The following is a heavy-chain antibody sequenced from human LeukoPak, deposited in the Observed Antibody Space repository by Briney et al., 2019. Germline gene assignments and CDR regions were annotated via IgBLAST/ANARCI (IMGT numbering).Heavy chain of an antibody. V-gene: IGHV3-21*01. CDR3: ASQAQSRYYYDSSGYNTPPDY. CDR2: INSSSSYI. D-gene: IGHD3-22*01. J-gene: IGHJ4*02. CDR1: GFTFSGHW. Sequence: GGSLRLSCTASGFTFSGHWIHWVRQAPGKGLEWVSSINSSSSYIYYADSVKGRFTISRDNAKNSLYLQMNSLRAEDTAVYYCASQAQSRYYYDSSGYNTPPDYWGQGTLVTVSS.